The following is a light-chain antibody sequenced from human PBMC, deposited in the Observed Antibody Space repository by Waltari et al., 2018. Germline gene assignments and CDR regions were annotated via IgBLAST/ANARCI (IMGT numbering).Light chain of an antibody. CDR2: QVS. Sequence: GVLTQSPLSLAVTLGQPASISCKASQSLLYSNGNVYLDWYLQRPGQSSRRLIYQVSKRDSGVPDRVSGSGSDTDFTLRISRVEADDVGTYYCLQVPVTFGPGTKMEVK. CDR3: LQVPVT. V-gene: IGKV2-30*01. J-gene: IGKJ3*01. CDR1: QSLLYSNGNVY.